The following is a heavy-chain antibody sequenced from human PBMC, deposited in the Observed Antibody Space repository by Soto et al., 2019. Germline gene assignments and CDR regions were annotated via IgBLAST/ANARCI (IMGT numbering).Heavy chain of an antibody. CDR3: ARCEKGSIVVVAAANWFDP. CDR2: INHSGST. V-gene: IGHV4-34*01. CDR1: GGSFSGYY. D-gene: IGHD2-15*01. Sequence: SETLSLTCAVYGGSFSGYYWSWIRQPPGKGLEWIGEINHSGSTNYNPSLKSRVTISVDTSKNQFSLKLSSVTAADTAVYYCARCEKGSIVVVAAANWFDPWGQRTLVTVSS. J-gene: IGHJ5*02.